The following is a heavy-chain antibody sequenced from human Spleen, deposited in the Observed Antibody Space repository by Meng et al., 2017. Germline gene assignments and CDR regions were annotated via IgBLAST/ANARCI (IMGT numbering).Heavy chain of an antibody. CDR3: AKAGVAARFDWFDP. J-gene: IGHJ5*02. D-gene: IGHD6-6*01. CDR2: ISGSGGST. CDR1: GFTFSSYA. Sequence: GESLKISCAASGFTFSSYAMSWVRQAPGKGLEWVSAISGSGGSTYYADSVKGRFTISRDNSKNTLYLQMNSLRAEDTAVYYCAKAGVAARFDWFDPWGQGTLVTVSS. V-gene: IGHV3-23*01.